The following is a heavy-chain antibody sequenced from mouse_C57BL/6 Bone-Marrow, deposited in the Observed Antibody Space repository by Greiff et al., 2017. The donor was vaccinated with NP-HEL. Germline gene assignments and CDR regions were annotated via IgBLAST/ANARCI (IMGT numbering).Heavy chain of an antibody. D-gene: IGHD1-1*01. CDR1: GYTFTDYE. Sequence: QVQLQQSGAELVRPGASVTLSCKASGYTFTDYEMHWVKQTPVHGLEWIGAIDPETGGTAYNQKFKGKAILTADKSSSTAYMELRSRTSEDSAVYYCTRRVLRRRHYYAMDYWGQGTSVTVSS. CDR2: IDPETGGT. J-gene: IGHJ4*01. CDR3: TRRVLRRRHYYAMDY. V-gene: IGHV1-15*01.